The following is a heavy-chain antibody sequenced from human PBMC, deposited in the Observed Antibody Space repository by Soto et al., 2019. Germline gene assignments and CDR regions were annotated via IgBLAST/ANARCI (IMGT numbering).Heavy chain of an antibody. J-gene: IGHJ6*02. D-gene: IGHD2-15*01. Sequence: QVQLVQSGAEVKKPGSSVKVSCKASGGSFTTFIVTWVRQAPGQGLEWMGRIIPVLGVEYYAQKFQCRVTITAEKSTNTAYIELSSLRSEDTAVYYCAKSPNPWYATPSYYGMAVWGLGTTVTVSS. CDR2: IIPVLGVE. V-gene: IGHV1-69*02. CDR1: GGSFTTFI. CDR3: AKSPNPWYATPSYYGMAV.